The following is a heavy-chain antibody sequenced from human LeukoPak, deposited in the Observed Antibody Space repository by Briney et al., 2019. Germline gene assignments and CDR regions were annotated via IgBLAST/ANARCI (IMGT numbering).Heavy chain of an antibody. CDR2: ISYDGSNK. V-gene: IGHV3-30-3*01. Sequence: GGSLRLSCAASGFTFSSYAVHWVRQAPGKGLEWVAVISYDGSNKYYADSVKGRFTISRDNSKNTLYLQMNSLRAEDTAVYYCARGFTYYYDSSGYLLDIWGQGTMVTVSS. D-gene: IGHD3-22*01. J-gene: IGHJ3*02. CDR3: ARGFTYYYDSSGYLLDI. CDR1: GFTFSSYA.